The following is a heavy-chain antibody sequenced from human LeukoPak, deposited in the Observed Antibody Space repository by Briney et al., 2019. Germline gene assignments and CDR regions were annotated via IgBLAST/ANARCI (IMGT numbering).Heavy chain of an antibody. Sequence: GGSLRLSCSASGFTFDDYAMHWVRQAPGKGGEGVSGISWNSGRIGYADSVKGRFTISRDNAKNSLHLQMTRLRAADTPVYYCARGAGSSSWYHRGDYFDYWGQGTLVTVSS. CDR2: ISWNSGRI. V-gene: IGHV3-9*01. D-gene: IGHD6-13*01. J-gene: IGHJ4*02. CDR1: GFTFDDYA. CDR3: ARGAGSSSWYHRGDYFDY.